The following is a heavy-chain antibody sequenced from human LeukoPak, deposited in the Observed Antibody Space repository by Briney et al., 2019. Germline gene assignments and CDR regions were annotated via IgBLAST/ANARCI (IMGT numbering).Heavy chain of an antibody. J-gene: IGHJ4*02. D-gene: IGHD3-22*01. V-gene: IGHV1-2*02. CDR2: INPNSGGT. CDR1: GYTFTGYY. CDR3: ARFPRVYYDSSGYYAYFDY. Sequence: PSVKLSCKASGYTFTGYYMHWVRQAPGQGLEWMGWINPNSGGTNYAQKFQGRVTMTRDTSNSTAYMELSRLRSDDTAVYYCARFPRVYYDSSGYYAYFDYWGQGTLVTVSS.